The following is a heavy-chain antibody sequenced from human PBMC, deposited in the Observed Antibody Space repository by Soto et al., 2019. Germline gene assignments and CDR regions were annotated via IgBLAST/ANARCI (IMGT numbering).Heavy chain of an antibody. CDR2: ISWDGGST. CDR3: AKDRGETDNLHDFWSGTKIDY. D-gene: IGHD3-3*01. CDR1: GFTFDDYT. V-gene: IGHV3-43*01. Sequence: PGGSLRLSCAASGFTFDDYTMHWVRQAPGKGLEWVSLISWDGGSTYYADSVKGRFTISRDNSKNSLYLQMNSLRTEDTALYYCAKDRGETDNLHDFWSGTKIDYWGQGTLVTVSS. J-gene: IGHJ4*02.